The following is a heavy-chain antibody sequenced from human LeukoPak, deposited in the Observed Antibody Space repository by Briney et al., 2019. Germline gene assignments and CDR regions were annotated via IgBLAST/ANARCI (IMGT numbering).Heavy chain of an antibody. Sequence: GGSPRLSCAASGSTFSSYEMNWVRQAPGKGLEWVSYISSSSSTIYYADSVKGRFTISRDNAKNSLYLQMNSLRAEDTAVYYCAREGRSWSDNWFDPWGQGTLVTVSS. CDR3: AREGRSWSDNWFDP. V-gene: IGHV3-48*01. CDR2: ISSSSSTI. J-gene: IGHJ5*02. D-gene: IGHD6-13*01. CDR1: GSTFSSYE.